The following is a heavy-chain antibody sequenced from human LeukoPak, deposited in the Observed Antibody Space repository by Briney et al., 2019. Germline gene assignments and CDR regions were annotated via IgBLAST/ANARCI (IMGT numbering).Heavy chain of an antibody. J-gene: IGHJ4*02. V-gene: IGHV3-23*01. CDR3: AKKPATIKFPFDI. CDR1: RFSFSTYD. CDR2: ISTTGGYT. D-gene: IGHD5-24*01. Sequence: GGSLRLSCVGSRFSFSTYDMGWVRQTPGKGLEWVSAISTTGGYTEDADSVKGRFTISRDNSQNTLFLQMHSLRAEDTAVYYCAKKPATIKFPFDIWGQGTLVTVSP.